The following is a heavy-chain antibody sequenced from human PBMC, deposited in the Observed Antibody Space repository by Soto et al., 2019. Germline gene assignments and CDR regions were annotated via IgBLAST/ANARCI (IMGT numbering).Heavy chain of an antibody. J-gene: IGHJ4*02. Sequence: GGSLRLSCAASGFIFSNFGMHWVHQAPGKGLEWVAIIWHDGSNEDYADSVKGRLTISRDNSKNTLYLQMNNLRAEDTAVYYCTTEDCGGGNCPFDYWGLGTLVTVSS. CDR2: IWHDGSNE. CDR1: GFIFSNFG. V-gene: IGHV3-33*01. D-gene: IGHD2-21*01. CDR3: TTEDCGGGNCPFDY.